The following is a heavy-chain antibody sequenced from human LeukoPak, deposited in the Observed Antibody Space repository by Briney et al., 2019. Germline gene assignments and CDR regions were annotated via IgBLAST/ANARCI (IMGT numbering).Heavy chain of an antibody. CDR2: VSFFGNS. D-gene: IGHD3-10*01. CDR1: GGSIRSSRYY. CDR3: ATYGEGSYFES. J-gene: IGHJ4*02. V-gene: IGHV4-39*01. Sequence: SETLSLTCTVSGGSIRSSRYYWGWIRQSPGKRLEWIGSVSFFGNSYYRSSLLSRLTISIDRSKTQISLNLTSVTAADTAVYYCATYGEGSYFESWGQGTLVTVSS.